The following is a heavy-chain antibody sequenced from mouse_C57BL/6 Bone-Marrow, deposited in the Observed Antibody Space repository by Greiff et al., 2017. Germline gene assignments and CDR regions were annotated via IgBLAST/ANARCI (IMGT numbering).Heavy chain of an antibody. Sequence: EVKLMESGPGLVKPSQSLSLTCSVTGYSITSGYYWNWIRQFPGNKLEWMGYISYDGSNNYNPSLKNRISITRDTSKNQFFLKLNSVTTEDTATYYCARKAYYSTLYYFDYWGQGTTLTVSS. V-gene: IGHV3-6*01. D-gene: IGHD2-5*01. CDR2: ISYDGSN. J-gene: IGHJ2*01. CDR1: GYSITSGYY. CDR3: ARKAYYSTLYYFDY.